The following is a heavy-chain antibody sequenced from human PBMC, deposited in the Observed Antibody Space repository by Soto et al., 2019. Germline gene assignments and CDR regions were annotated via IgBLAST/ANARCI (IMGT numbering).Heavy chain of an antibody. V-gene: IGHV3-7*03. J-gene: IGHJ4*02. CDR1: GFTFSDYW. D-gene: IGHD3-10*01. Sequence: GGSLLLSCEASGFTFSDYWMIWVRQAPGRGLEWVANIRQDGSQINSVDSVKGRFTISRDNAKNSLFLQMNSLRAEDTALYYCARVVSGRCYTWVGHLGFLGQG. CDR3: ARVVSGRCYTWVGHLGF. CDR2: IRQDGSQI.